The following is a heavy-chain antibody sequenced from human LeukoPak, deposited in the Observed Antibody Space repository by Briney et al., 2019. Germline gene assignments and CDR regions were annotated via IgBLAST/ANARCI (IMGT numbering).Heavy chain of an antibody. Sequence: SVKVSCKASGGTFSSYAISWVRQAPGQGLEWMGRIIPIFGTANYAQKLQGRVTITTDESTSTAYMELSSLRSEDTAVYYCAREVSSRDFWSGVYPFDPWGQGTLVTVSS. CDR1: GGTFSSYA. CDR2: IIPIFGTA. J-gene: IGHJ5*02. D-gene: IGHD3-3*01. CDR3: AREVSSRDFWSGVYPFDP. V-gene: IGHV1-69*05.